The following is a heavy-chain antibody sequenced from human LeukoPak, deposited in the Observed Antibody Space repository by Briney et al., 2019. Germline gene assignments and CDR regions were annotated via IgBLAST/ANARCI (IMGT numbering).Heavy chain of an antibody. J-gene: IGHJ4*02. V-gene: IGHV4-4*02. D-gene: IGHD6-6*01. CDR2: IYHSGST. CDR1: GGSISSNNW. CDR3: ARDVGARLPGY. Sequence: SETLSLTCAVSGGSISSNNWWSWVRQAPGKGLEWIGEIYHSGSTNYNPSLKSRVTISVDKSKNQLSLKLTSVTAADTAVYYCARDVGARLPGYWGQGTLVTVSS.